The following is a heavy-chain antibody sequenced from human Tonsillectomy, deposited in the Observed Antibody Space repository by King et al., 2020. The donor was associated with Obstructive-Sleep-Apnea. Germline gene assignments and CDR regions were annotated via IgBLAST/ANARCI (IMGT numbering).Heavy chain of an antibody. CDR3: AHSRFSSSLWGMDV. Sequence: ITLKESGPTLVKPTQTLTLTCTFSGFSLSSSGVGVGWIRQPPGKALEWLALIYWDDDKRYSPTLKSRVTNTKDTSKNQVVLTMTNMVPVDTATYYCAHSRFSSSLWGMDVWGQGTTVTVSS. CDR1: GFSLSSSGVG. CDR2: IYWDDDK. D-gene: IGHD6-13*01. J-gene: IGHJ6*02. V-gene: IGHV2-5*02.